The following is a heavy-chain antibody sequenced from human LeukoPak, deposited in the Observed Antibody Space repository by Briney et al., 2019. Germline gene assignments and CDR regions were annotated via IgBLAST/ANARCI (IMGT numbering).Heavy chain of an antibody. D-gene: IGHD3-22*01. CDR3: ARDVDYYDRSGPYYFDY. Sequence: GGSLRLSCAASGFTFSSYSMNWVRQAPGKGLEWVSYISSSSSTIYYADSVKGRFTISRDNAKNSLYLQMNSLRAEDTAVYYCARDVDYYDRSGPYYFDYWGQGTLVTVSS. V-gene: IGHV3-48*01. J-gene: IGHJ4*02. CDR2: ISSSSSTI. CDR1: GFTFSSYS.